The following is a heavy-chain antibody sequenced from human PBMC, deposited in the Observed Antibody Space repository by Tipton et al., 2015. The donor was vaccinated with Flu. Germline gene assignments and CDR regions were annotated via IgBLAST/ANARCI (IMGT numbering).Heavy chain of an antibody. Sequence: SLRLSCAAPGFTFSSYWMHWVRQAPGKGLVWVSRINSDGSSTSYADSVKGRFTISRDNAKNTLYLQMNSLRAEDTAVYYCARSLLYSSSWYWGYYYYGMDVWGQGTTVTVSS. CDR3: ARSLLYSSSWYWGYYYYGMDV. V-gene: IGHV3-74*01. D-gene: IGHD6-13*01. CDR1: GFTFSSYW. J-gene: IGHJ6*02. CDR2: INSDGSST.